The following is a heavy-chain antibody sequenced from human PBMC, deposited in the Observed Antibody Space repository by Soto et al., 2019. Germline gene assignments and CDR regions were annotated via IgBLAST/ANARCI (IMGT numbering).Heavy chain of an antibody. Sequence: QVQLVESGGGLVKPGGSLRLSCAASGFTFSDYYMSWIRQAPGKGLEWVSYISSSSSYTNYADSVKGRFTISSANAKNPLYRQMNSLRAEDTAVYYYANNNYGNWFDPWGQGTLVTVSS. CDR1: GFTFSDYY. CDR2: ISSSSSYT. V-gene: IGHV3-11*06. D-gene: IGHD4-17*01. CDR3: ANNNYGNWFDP. J-gene: IGHJ5*02.